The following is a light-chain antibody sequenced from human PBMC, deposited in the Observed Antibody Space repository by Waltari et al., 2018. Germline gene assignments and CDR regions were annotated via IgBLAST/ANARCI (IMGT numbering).Light chain of an antibody. V-gene: IGLV7-46*01. J-gene: IGLJ3*02. CDR1: TGSVTSGHY. CDR2: DTG. Sequence: QAVVTQEPSVTISPGETVTLTCGSSTGSVTSGHYHYWFQQKPGQAPSTLIYDTGNKHSRTPARVSGSLLGGKAALTLSGAQLEDEADYYCALSYSGTWVFGGGTKLTVL. CDR3: ALSYSGTWV.